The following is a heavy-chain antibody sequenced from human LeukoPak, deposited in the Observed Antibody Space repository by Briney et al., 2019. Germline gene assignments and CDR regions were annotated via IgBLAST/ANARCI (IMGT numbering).Heavy chain of an antibody. CDR3: ARARVTIFGVVTRYYYYYYMDV. V-gene: IGHV1-8*03. CDR1: GYTFTSYD. J-gene: IGHJ6*03. Sequence: SVKVSCKASGYTFTSYDINWVRQATGQGLEWMGWMNPNSGNTVYAQKFQGRVTITRNTSISTAYMELSSLRSEDTAVYYCARARVTIFGVVTRYYYYYYMDVWGKGTTVTVSS. CDR2: MNPNSGNT. D-gene: IGHD3-3*01.